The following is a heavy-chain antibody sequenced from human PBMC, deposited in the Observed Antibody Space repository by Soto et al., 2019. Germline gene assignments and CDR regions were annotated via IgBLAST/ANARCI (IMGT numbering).Heavy chain of an antibody. CDR2: IYYSGST. Sequence: TLSLTCTVSGGSISSGGYYWSWIRQHPGKGLEWIGYIYYSGSTYYNPSLKSRVTISVDTSKNQFSLKLSSVTAADTAVYYCARQTSMITFGGVIVSQVLDYWGQGTLVSVSS. D-gene: IGHD3-16*02. V-gene: IGHV4-31*03. CDR1: GGSISSGGYY. J-gene: IGHJ4*02. CDR3: ARQTSMITFGGVIVSQVLDY.